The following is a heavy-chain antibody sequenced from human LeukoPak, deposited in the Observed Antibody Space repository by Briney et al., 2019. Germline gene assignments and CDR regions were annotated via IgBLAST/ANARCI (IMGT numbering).Heavy chain of an antibody. CDR1: GFTFSGYS. V-gene: IGHV3-48*01. CDR2: ISSSSINI. CDR3: ARDSIQLWPNAIDF. J-gene: IGHJ4*02. D-gene: IGHD1-1*01. Sequence: AGGSLRLSCATSGFTFSGYSMNWVRQAPGKGLEWISYISSSSINIHYGDSVKGRFTISRDNAENLLYLQMNSLRAEDTAVYYCARDSIQLWPNAIDFWGQGTLVTVSS.